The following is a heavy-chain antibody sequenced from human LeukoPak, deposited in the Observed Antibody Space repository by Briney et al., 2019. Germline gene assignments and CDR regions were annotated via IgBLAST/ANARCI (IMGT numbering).Heavy chain of an antibody. J-gene: IGHJ4*02. CDR1: GYTFTGYY. V-gene: IGHV1-69*13. CDR3: ARDDRWRTGGSDY. Sequence: SVKVSCKASGYTFTGYYMHWVRQAPGQGLEWMGGIIPIFGTANYAQKFQGRVTITADESTSTAYMELSSLRSEDTAVYYCARDDRWRTGGSDYWGQGTLVTVSS. D-gene: IGHD1-14*01. CDR2: IIPIFGTA.